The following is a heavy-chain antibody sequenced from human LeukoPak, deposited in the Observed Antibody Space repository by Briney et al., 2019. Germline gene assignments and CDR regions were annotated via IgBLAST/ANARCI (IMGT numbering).Heavy chain of an antibody. D-gene: IGHD6-13*01. J-gene: IGHJ4*02. CDR3: ARGGGIAAKTGNY. CDR1: GFTFSSYS. V-gene: IGHV3-21*01. CDR2: ISSSSSYI. Sequence: KPGGSLRLSCAASGFTFSSYSMNWVRQAPGKGLEWVSSISSSSSYIYYADSVKGRFTISRDNAKNSLYLQMNSLRAEDTAVYYCARGGGIAAKTGNYWGQGTLVTVSS.